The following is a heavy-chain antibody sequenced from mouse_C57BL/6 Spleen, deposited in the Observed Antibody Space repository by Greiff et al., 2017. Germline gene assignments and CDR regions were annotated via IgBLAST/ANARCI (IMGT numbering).Heavy chain of an antibody. CDR1: GYTFTDYE. D-gene: IGHD2-4*01. CDR2: IDPETGGT. Sequence: QVQLQQSGAELVRPGASVTLSCKASGYTFTDYEMHWVKQTPVHGLEWIGAIDPETGGTAYNQKFKGKAILTADKSSSTAYMELRSLTSEDSAVYYCTREYDYDDAGFAYWGQGTLVTVSA. V-gene: IGHV1-15*01. CDR3: TREYDYDDAGFAY. J-gene: IGHJ3*01.